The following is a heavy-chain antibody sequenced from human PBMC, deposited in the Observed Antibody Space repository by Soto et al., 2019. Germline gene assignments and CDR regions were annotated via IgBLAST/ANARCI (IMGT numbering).Heavy chain of an antibody. CDR1: GFSLSTSGVG. D-gene: IGHD2-8*01. V-gene: IGHV2-5*02. J-gene: IGHJ3*02. Sequence: QITLKESGPTLVKPTQTLTLTCTFSGFSLSTSGVGVGWIRQPPGKALEWLALIYWDDDKRYSPSLKSRLTINXATXHXLVVLTMTNMDPVDTATYYCAHRPTNFSPFGDAFDIWGQGTMVTVSS. CDR3: AHRPTNFSPFGDAFDI. CDR2: IYWDDDK.